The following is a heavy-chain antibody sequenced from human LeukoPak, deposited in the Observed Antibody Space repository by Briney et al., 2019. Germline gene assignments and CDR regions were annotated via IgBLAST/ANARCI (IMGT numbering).Heavy chain of an antibody. V-gene: IGHV3-53*01. CDR2: IYSGGST. J-gene: IGHJ4*02. D-gene: IGHD3-22*01. Sequence: PGGSLRLSCAASGFTVSSNYMSWVRQAPGKGLEWVSVIYSGGSTYYADSVKGRFTISRDNSKNTLYLQMNSLRAEDTAVYYCARSSYYYDSSGYPHWGQGTLVTVSS. CDR1: GFTVSSNY. CDR3: ARSSYYYDSSGYPH.